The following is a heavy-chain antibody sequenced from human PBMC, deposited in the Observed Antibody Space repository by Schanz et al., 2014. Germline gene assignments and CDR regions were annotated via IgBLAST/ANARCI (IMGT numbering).Heavy chain of an antibody. V-gene: IGHV3-66*01. J-gene: IGHJ4*02. Sequence: VQLVESGGALVQPGGSLRLSCSASGFTFSDHWMSWVRQAPGKGLEWVAVIYSGGSAYYADSVKGRFTISRDNSKNTLYLQMSSLRAEDTAVYYCAKVWGSDYFYPFDYWGQGTLVTVSS. CDR3: AKVWGSDYFYPFDY. CDR1: GFTFSDHW. D-gene: IGHD3-22*01. CDR2: IYSGGSA.